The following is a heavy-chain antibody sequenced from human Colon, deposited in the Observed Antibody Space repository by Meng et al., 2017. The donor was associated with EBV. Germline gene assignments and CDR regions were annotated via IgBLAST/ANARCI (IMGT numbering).Heavy chain of an antibody. J-gene: IGHJ1*01. V-gene: IGHV4-31*09. CDR2: IPHRGSS. D-gene: IGHD3-10*01. Sequence: QVQLQESGPGLVKPSQTLSLTCTVSGGSISNGGYYWSWIRQPPGKGLEWIGEIPHRGSSAYNPSLKSRVSMSIDKSKNQFSLKLTSVTAADTAVYHCLRGSGGSVWGQGTLVTVSS. CDR3: LRGSGGSV. CDR1: GGSISNGGYY.